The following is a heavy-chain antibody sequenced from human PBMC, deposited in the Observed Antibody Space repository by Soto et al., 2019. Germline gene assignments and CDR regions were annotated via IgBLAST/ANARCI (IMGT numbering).Heavy chain of an antibody. CDR1: GGTFSSYA. V-gene: IGHV1-18*01. CDR3: AREGSTLNWFDP. Sequence: GASVKVSCKASGGTFSSYAISWVRQAPGQGLEWMGRISTYNGNTNYPQSLQGRLTMTTDTSTSTAYMELRSLRSDDTAVYYCAREGSTLNWFDPWGQGTLVTVSS. J-gene: IGHJ5*02. CDR2: ISTYNGNT.